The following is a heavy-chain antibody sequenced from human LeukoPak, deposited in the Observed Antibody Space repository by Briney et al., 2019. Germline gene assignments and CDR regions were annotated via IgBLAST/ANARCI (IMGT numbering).Heavy chain of an antibody. Sequence: PSETLSLTCTVSGGSISSSSYYWGWIRQPPGKGLEWIGSIYYSGSTYYNPSLKSRVTISVDTSKNQFSLKLSSVTAADTAVYYCARLGDVVPAAHLRYYFDYWGQGTLVTVSS. J-gene: IGHJ4*02. CDR2: IYYSGST. D-gene: IGHD2-2*01. CDR3: ARLGDVVPAAHLRYYFDY. CDR1: GGSISSSSYY. V-gene: IGHV4-39*07.